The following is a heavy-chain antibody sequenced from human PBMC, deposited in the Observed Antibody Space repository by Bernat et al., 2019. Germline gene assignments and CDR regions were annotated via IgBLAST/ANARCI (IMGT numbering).Heavy chain of an antibody. D-gene: IGHD2-21*02. CDR3: ARAPRKYCGGDCYLAKFSLLGYDAFDI. V-gene: IGHV1-69*01. Sequence: QVQLVQSGAEVKKPGSSVKVSCKASGGTFSSYAISWVRQAPGQGLEWMGGIIPIFGTANYAQKFQGRVTITADESTSTAYMELSSLRSEDTAVYYCARAPRKYCGGDCYLAKFSLLGYDAFDIWGQGTMVTVSS. J-gene: IGHJ3*02. CDR1: GGTFSSYA. CDR2: IIPIFGTA.